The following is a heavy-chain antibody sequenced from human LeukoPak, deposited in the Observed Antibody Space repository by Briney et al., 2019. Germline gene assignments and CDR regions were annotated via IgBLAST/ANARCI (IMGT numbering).Heavy chain of an antibody. V-gene: IGHV4-38-2*01. J-gene: IGHJ3*02. Sequence: PSETLSLTCAVSGYSISSGYYWSWIRQPPWKGMEWIGSIYYSGSTYYNPSLKSRVIISVDTSKNQFSLKLSSVTAADTAVYYCARDCGGDCYSAHDAFDIWGQGTMVTVSS. CDR3: ARDCGGDCYSAHDAFDI. D-gene: IGHD2-21*01. CDR2: IYYSGST. CDR1: GYSISSGYY.